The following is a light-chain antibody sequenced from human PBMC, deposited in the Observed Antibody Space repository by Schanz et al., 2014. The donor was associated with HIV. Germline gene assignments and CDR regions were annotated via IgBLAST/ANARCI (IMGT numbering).Light chain of an antibody. CDR1: SSDIGGYDY. V-gene: IGLV2-8*01. CDR3: SSYTSSSPVV. J-gene: IGLJ2*01. Sequence: QSALTQPPSASGSPGQSVTISCTGASSDIGGYDYVSWYQHHLGKAPKLIIYEVVKRPSGVSDRFSGSKSGNTASLTVSGLQAEDEAVYYCSSYTSSSPVVFGGGTKLTVL. CDR2: EVV.